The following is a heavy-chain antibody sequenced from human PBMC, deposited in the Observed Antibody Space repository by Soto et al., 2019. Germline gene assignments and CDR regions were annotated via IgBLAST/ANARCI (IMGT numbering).Heavy chain of an antibody. CDR3: ARSIVVVPAAMFPDAFDI. CDR1: GFTFSSYA. D-gene: IGHD2-2*01. Sequence: GGSLRLSCAASGFTFSSYAMHWVRQAPGKGLEWVAVISYDGSNKYYADSVKGRFTISRDNSKNTLYLQMNSLRAEDTAVYYCARSIVVVPAAMFPDAFDIWGQGTMVTVSS. CDR2: ISYDGSNK. V-gene: IGHV3-30-3*01. J-gene: IGHJ3*02.